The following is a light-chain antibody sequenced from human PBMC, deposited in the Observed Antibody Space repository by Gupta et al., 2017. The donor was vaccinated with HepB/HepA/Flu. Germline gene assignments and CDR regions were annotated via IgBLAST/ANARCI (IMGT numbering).Light chain of an antibody. V-gene: IGLV2-8*01. CDR3: SSYAVSNTLV. CDR1: SSDVGGYNY. Sequence: QSALTQPPSASGSPGQSVTISCTGTSSDVGGYNYVSWYQQHPGKAPKLMIYEVSKRPSGVPDRFSGSKSCNTASLTVSGLQAEDEADYYCSSYAVSNTLVFGGGTKMIVL. J-gene: IGLJ2*01. CDR2: EVS.